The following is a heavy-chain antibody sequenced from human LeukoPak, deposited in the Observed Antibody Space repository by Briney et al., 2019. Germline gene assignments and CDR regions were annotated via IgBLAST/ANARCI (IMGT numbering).Heavy chain of an antibody. CDR2: ISWNSGHI. V-gene: IGHV3-9*01. D-gene: IGHD3-22*01. Sequence: GRSLRLSCAASGFTFEHYAIHWVRQAPGKGLEWVSGISWNSGHIGYADSVKGRFTISRDNAKNSLYLQMNSLRAEDTAVYYCARVFTTATWYYYGMDVWGQGTTVTVSS. CDR1: GFTFEHYA. J-gene: IGHJ6*02. CDR3: ARVFTTATWYYYGMDV.